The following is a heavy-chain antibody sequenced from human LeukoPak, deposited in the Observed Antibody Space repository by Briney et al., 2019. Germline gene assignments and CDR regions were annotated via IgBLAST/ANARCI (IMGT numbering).Heavy chain of an antibody. CDR3: AREGDGGNSGFAY. V-gene: IGHV3-48*01. CDR1: GFTFSGYN. D-gene: IGHD4-23*01. Sequence: PGGSLRLSCAVSGFTFSGYNMNWVRQAPGKGLEWIAYISSTSVIYYADSLKGRFTISRDNAKNSLYLQMNSLRVDDTAVYYCAREGDGGNSGFAYWGQRTLVTVSS. J-gene: IGHJ4*02. CDR2: ISSTSVI.